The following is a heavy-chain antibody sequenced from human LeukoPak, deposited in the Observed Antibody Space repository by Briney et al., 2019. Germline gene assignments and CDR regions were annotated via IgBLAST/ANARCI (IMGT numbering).Heavy chain of an antibody. CDR1: GGSISSDF. Sequence: SETLSLTCTVSGGSISSDFWSWIRQPPGKALEWIGYIYYAGNTKYSPSLKGRITISVDTSKNQFSLRLSSVTAADTAVYYCARHVSVTPWYFDLWGRGTLVTVSS. V-gene: IGHV4-59*08. CDR3: ARHVSVTPWYFDL. CDR2: IYYAGNT. J-gene: IGHJ2*01. D-gene: IGHD4-17*01.